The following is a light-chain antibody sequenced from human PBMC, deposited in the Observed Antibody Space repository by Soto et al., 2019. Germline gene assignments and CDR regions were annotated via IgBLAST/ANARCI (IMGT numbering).Light chain of an antibody. V-gene: IGKV2D-29*02. CDR3: MQSTQLPPT. CDR2: EVS. J-gene: IGKJ5*01. CDR1: EMLLHSNGYYY. Sequence: IVLTQSPLSLSVTHFRPASLSCISSEMLLHSNGYYYLDWYLQKPGQSPQLLIYEVSTRVTGVPDRFSGSGSGTDFTLDISRVETDDVGIYYCMQSTQLPPTFGQGTQLEIK.